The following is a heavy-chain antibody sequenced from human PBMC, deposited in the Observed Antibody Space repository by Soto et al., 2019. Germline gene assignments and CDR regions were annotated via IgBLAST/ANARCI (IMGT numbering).Heavy chain of an antibody. D-gene: IGHD3-22*01. V-gene: IGHV4-59*01. CDR1: GGSISSYY. CDR3: ARAMYYYDSSGYYYYFDY. J-gene: IGHJ4*02. Sequence: PSETLSLTCTVSGGSISSYYWSWIRQPPWKGLEWIGYIYYSGSTNYNPSLKSRVTISVDTSKNQFSLKLSSVTAADTAVYYCARAMYYYDSSGYYYYFDYWGQGTLVTVSS. CDR2: IYYSGST.